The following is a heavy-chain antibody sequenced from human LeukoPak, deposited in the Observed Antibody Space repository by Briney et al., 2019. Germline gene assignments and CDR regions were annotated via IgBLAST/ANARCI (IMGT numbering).Heavy chain of an antibody. CDR2: IYPGDSDT. CDR3: ARSSEDYYYGMDV. V-gene: IGHV5-51*01. D-gene: IGHD6-6*01. CDR1: GYSFTSYW. Sequence: GESLKISCEGSGYSFTSYWIGWVRQMPGKGLEWMGIIYPGDSDTRYSPSFQGQVTISADKSISTAYLQWSSLKASDTAMYYCARSSEDYYYGMDVWGQGTTVTVSS. J-gene: IGHJ6*02.